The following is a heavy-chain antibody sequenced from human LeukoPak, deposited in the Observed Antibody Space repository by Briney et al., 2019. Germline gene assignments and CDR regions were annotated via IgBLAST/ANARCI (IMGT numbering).Heavy chain of an antibody. J-gene: IGHJ4*02. D-gene: IGHD3-10*01. CDR2: IYYSGST. V-gene: IGHV4-39*07. CDR1: GGSISSSSYY. Sequence: SETLSLTCTVSGGSISSSSYYWGWIRQPPGKGLEWIGSIYYSGSTYYNPSLKSRVTISVDTSKNQFSLKLSSVTAADTAVYYCARDSYGSGSYSYDYWGQGTLVTVSS. CDR3: ARDSYGSGSYSYDY.